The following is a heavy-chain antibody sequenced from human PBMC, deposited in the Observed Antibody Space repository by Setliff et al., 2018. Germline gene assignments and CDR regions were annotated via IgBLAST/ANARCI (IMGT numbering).Heavy chain of an antibody. J-gene: IGHJ6*02. CDR3: ARHGRYNFWSGYRGHYYGMDV. CDR2: IYYSGNSNYDT. D-gene: IGHD3-3*01. CDR1: GGSINSYY. Sequence: PSETLSLTCIVSGGSINSYYWNWIRQPPGKGLEWIGYIYYSGNSNYDTNYNPSLKSRVTILSDTSKNQFSLKLSSVTAADTAVYYCARHGRYNFWSGYRGHYYGMDVWGQGTTVTVSS. V-gene: IGHV4-59*08.